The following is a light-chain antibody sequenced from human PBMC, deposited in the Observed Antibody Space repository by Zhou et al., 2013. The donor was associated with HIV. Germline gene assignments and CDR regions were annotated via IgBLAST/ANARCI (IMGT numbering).Light chain of an antibody. CDR3: QKYSSAPWGVT. J-gene: IGKJ5*01. CDR2: AAS. V-gene: IGKV1-27*01. CDR1: QGIRNY. Sequence: DIQMTQSPSSLSASVGDRVTITCRASQGIRNYLAWYQQKPGKVPKLLIYAASTLQSGVPSRFSGSGSGTDFTLTISSLQPEDVATYYCQKYSSAPWGVTFGQGTRLEIK.